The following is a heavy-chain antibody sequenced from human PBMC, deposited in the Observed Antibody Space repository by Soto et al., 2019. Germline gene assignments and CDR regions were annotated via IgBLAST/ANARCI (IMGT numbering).Heavy chain of an antibody. CDR1: GYTFTSYA. Sequence: ASVKVSCKASGYTFTSYAMHWVRQAPGQRLEWMGWINAGNGNTKYSQKFQGRVTITRDTSASTAYMELSSLRSEDTAVYYCAKLIAVAGTPPYYYYGMDVWGQGTTVTVS. CDR2: INAGNGNT. CDR3: AKLIAVAGTPPYYYYGMDV. J-gene: IGHJ6*02. V-gene: IGHV1-3*01. D-gene: IGHD6-19*01.